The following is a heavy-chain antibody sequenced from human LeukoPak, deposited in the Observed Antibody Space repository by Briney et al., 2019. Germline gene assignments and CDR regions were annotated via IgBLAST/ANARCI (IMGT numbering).Heavy chain of an antibody. V-gene: IGHV3-23*01. CDR1: GFTFSSYA. D-gene: IGHD2-15*01. CDR2: ISGSGGST. J-gene: IGHJ6*02. Sequence: GGSLRLSCAASGFTFSSYALSWVRQAPGKGLEWVSAISGSGGSTYYADSVKGRFTISRDNSKNTLYLQMNSLRAEDTAVYYCAKDSYCIGGSCYSEDYYGMDVWGQGTTVTVSS. CDR3: AKDSYCIGGSCYSEDYYGMDV.